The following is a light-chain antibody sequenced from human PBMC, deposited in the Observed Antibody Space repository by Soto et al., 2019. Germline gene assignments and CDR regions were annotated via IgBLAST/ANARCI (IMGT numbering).Light chain of an antibody. J-gene: IGLJ3*02. V-gene: IGLV1-51*01. CDR3: GTWDSSLSAGV. Sequence: QSVLTQPPSVSAAPGQKVTISCSGNNSNIGNNYVSWYQQLPGTAPKFLIYDNNKRPSGIPDRFSGSKSGTSATLGITGLQTRDEADYYCGTWDSSLSAGVFGGGTKLTVL. CDR1: NSNIGNNY. CDR2: DNN.